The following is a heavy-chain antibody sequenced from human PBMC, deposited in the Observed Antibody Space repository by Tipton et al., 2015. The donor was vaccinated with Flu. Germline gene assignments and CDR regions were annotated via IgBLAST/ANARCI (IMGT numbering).Heavy chain of an antibody. J-gene: IGHJ4*02. V-gene: IGHV4-59*05. Sequence: TLSLTCTVSGGSINSYFWSWIRQPPGKGLEWIGGISYSGNTYYNPSLKSRVVISVDTSRNHFSLKLTSVTAADTAVYYCARLSYYDVDLKNFYFEDWGQGTLVTVSS. D-gene: IGHD3-10*02. CDR2: ISYSGNT. CDR1: GGSINSYF. CDR3: ARLSYYDVDLKNFYFED.